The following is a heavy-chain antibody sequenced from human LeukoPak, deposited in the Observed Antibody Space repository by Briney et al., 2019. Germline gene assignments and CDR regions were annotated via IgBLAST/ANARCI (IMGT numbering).Heavy chain of an antibody. CDR2: IWYDGSNK. Sequence: SGGSLRLSCAASGFTFSSYGMHWVRQAPGKGLEWVAVIWYDGSNKYYADSVKGRFTISRDNSKNTLYLQMNSLRAEDTAVYYCARAPTTVVKTVFDYWGQGTLVTVSS. CDR1: GFTFSSYG. J-gene: IGHJ4*02. D-gene: IGHD4-23*01. CDR3: ARAPTTVVKTVFDY. V-gene: IGHV3-33*08.